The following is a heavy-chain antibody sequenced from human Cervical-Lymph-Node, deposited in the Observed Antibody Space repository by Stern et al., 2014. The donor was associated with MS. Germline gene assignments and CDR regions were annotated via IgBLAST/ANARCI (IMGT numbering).Heavy chain of an antibody. CDR3: TRGRVLGPSGEYFDY. Sequence: QVQLVQSGAEVKKPGSSVRVSCKPSGVTFSSDAISWVRQAPGQRLEWMGRIIPTLSYSTYAQKFRGRVTITADKSATTAHMELSSLTSEDTAVYYCTRGRVLGPSGEYFDYWGQGTLVTVSS. CDR1: GVTFSSDA. D-gene: IGHD3-16*01. J-gene: IGHJ4*02. V-gene: IGHV1-69*09. CDR2: IIPTLSYS.